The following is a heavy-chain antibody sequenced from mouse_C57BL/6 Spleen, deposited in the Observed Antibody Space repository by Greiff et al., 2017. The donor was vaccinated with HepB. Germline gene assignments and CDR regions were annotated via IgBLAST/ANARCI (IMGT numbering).Heavy chain of an antibody. D-gene: IGHD1-1*01. J-gene: IGHJ2*01. Sequence: VQLQQSGAELVKPGASVKMSCKASGYTFTSYWITWVKQRPGQGLEWIGDIYPGSGSTNYNEKFKSKATLTVDTSSSTAYMQLSSLTSEDSAVYYCARGGDYYGSSYYFDYWGQGTTLTVSS. CDR1: GYTFTSYW. V-gene: IGHV1-55*01. CDR2: IYPGSGST. CDR3: ARGGDYYGSSYYFDY.